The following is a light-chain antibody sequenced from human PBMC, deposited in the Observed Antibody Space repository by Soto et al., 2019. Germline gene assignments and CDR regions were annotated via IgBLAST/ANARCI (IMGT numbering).Light chain of an antibody. CDR3: QVWDSSLSGV. Sequence: SYELTQPPSVSVAPGKTARITCGGNNIGSKSVHWYQQKPGQAPVLVIYYDSDRPSGIPERFSGSNSGNTATLTISRVEAGDEADYYCQVWDSSLSGVFGGGTKLTVL. V-gene: IGLV3-21*04. CDR1: NIGSKS. J-gene: IGLJ3*02. CDR2: YDS.